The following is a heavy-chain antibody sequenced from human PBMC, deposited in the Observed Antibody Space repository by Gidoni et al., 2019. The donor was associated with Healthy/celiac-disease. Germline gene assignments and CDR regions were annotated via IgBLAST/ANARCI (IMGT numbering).Heavy chain of an antibody. CDR2: IYWNDDK. D-gene: IGHD3-10*01. V-gene: IGHV2-5*01. J-gene: IGHJ3*02. CDR1: GFSLSTSGVG. Sequence: QITLKESGPTLVKPTQTLTLTCTFSGFSLSTSGVGVGWIRQPPGKALEWLALIYWNDDKRYSPSLKSRLTITNDTSKNQVVLTMTNMDPVDTATYYCAHRLEGGVRVGDAFDIWGQGTMVTVSS. CDR3: AHRLEGGVRVGDAFDI.